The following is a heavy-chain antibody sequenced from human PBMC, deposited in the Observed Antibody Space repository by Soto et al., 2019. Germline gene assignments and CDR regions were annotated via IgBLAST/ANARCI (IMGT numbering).Heavy chain of an antibody. CDR2: ISAYNGNT. D-gene: IGHD3-22*01. CDR1: GYTFTSYG. V-gene: IGHV1-18*01. J-gene: IGHJ4*02. CDR3: ATERGYYYGGGGYYFDY. Sequence: ASVKVSCKASGYTFTSYGISWVRQAPGQGLEWMGWISAYNGNTNYAQKLQGRVTMTTDTSTSTAYMELRSLRSDDTAVYYCATERGYYYGGGGYYFDYWGQGTLVTVSS.